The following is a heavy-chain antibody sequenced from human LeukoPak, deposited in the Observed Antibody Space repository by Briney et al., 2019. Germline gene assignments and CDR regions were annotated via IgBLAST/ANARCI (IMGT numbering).Heavy chain of an antibody. CDR1: GFTFSSYA. CDR3: AKGTTYYYDSSGNFCDY. V-gene: IGHV3-23*01. D-gene: IGHD3-22*01. Sequence: GGSLRLSCAASGFTFSSYAMSWVRQAPGKGLEWVSAISGSGGSTYYADSVKGRFTISRDKSKNTLYLQMNSLRAEDTAVYYCAKGTTYYYDSSGNFCDYWGQGTLVTVSS. CDR2: ISGSGGST. J-gene: IGHJ4*02.